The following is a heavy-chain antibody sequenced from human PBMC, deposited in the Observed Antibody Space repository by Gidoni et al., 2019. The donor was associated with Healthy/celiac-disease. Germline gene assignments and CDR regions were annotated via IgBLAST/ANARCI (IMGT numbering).Heavy chain of an antibody. J-gene: IGHJ1*01. Sequence: QVQLQESGPGLVKPSKTLSLTCTVSGGSISSYYWSWIRQPPGKGLEWIGYIYYSGSTNYNPSLKSRVTISVDTSKNQFSLKLSSVTAADTAVYYCASGDILTGYEYFQHWGQGTLVTVSS. D-gene: IGHD3-9*01. V-gene: IGHV4-59*01. CDR3: ASGDILTGYEYFQH. CDR2: IYYSGST. CDR1: GGSISSYY.